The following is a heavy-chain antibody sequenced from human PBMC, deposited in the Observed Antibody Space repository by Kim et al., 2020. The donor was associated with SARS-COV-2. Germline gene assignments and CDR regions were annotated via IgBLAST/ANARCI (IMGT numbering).Heavy chain of an antibody. Sequence: SETLSLTCCVSGYSISSSGYYWGWIRQPPGQGLVGIVSVHDSGSTYYSPSLKNRVTIPANKTTKKFSLMMTSMTAADTAVYYCLGRCYAVAWDIDLYF. CDR3: LGRCYAVAWDIDLYF. CDR2: VHDSGST. D-gene: IGHD3-16*01. CDR1: GYSISSSGYY. V-gene: IGHV4-39*01. J-gene: IGHJ1*01.